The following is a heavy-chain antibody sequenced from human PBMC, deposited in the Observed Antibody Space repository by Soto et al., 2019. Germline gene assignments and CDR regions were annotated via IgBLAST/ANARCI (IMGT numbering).Heavy chain of an antibody. J-gene: IGHJ4*02. CDR1: GGSISSTSYY. Sequence: SETLSLTXTVSGGSISSTSYYWVWIRQPPGKGLEWIASIFYSGSTYYNPSLKSRVTISVDTSKNQFSLKLSSVTAADPAVYYCARHPVEYYFDYWGQGTLVTVSS. D-gene: IGHD1-1*01. CDR2: IFYSGST. V-gene: IGHV4-39*01. CDR3: ARHPVEYYFDY.